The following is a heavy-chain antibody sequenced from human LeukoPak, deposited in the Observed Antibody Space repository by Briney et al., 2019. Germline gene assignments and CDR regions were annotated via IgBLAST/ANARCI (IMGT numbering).Heavy chain of an antibody. V-gene: IGHV4-39*01. CDR3: ARLRFGELSSPFDY. D-gene: IGHD3-10*01. Sequence: SETLSLTCTVSGGSISNSSYYWGWIRQPPGKGLEWIGSMYYSGSTYYNPSLKSRATISVDTSKNQFSLKLSSVTAADTAVYYCARLRFGELSSPFDYWGQGTLVTVSS. J-gene: IGHJ4*02. CDR2: MYYSGST. CDR1: GGSISNSSYY.